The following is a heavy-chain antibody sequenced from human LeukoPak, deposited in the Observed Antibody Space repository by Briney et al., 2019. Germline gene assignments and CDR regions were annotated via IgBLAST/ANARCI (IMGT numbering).Heavy chain of an antibody. CDR1: GFTFSSYS. Sequence: PGGSLRLSCAASGFTFSSYSMNWVCQAPGKGLEWVSSISSSSSYIYYADSVKGRFTISRDNANSSLYLQMNSLRAEDTAVYYCARGLVGATTTGLDYWGQGTLVTVSS. CDR3: ARGLVGATTTGLDY. CDR2: ISSSSSYI. V-gene: IGHV3-21*01. D-gene: IGHD1-26*01. J-gene: IGHJ4*02.